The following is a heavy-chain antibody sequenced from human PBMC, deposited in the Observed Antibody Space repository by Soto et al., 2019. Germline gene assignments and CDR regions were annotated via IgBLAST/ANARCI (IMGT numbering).Heavy chain of an antibody. J-gene: IGHJ6*02. CDR2: ISYDGSNQ. CDR1: GFTFSSYG. V-gene: IGHV3-30*18. CDR3: AKRRQLGDYYYYGMDV. Sequence: QVQLVESGGGVVQPGKSLRLSCAASGFTFSSYGMQWVRQAPGMRLEWVAIISYDGSNQYYADSMKGRFTISRDNSKNTLYLQMNSLRAEDTAVYYCAKRRQLGDYYYYGMDVWGQGTTVTVSS. D-gene: IGHD3-10*01.